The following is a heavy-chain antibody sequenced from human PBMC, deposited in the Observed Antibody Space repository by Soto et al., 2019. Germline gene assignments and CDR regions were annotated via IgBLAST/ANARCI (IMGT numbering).Heavy chain of an antibody. CDR1: GFTFSSYA. D-gene: IGHD3-22*01. Sequence: QVQLVEAGGGVVQPGRSLRLSCAASGFTFSSYAMHWVRQAPGKGLEWVAVISYDGSNKYYADSVKGRFTISRYNYKNTLYLQMNSLRAEDTAVYYRARYGELGDSSGYYLGPDYGGQGTLVTVSS. CDR3: ARYGELGDSSGYYLGPDY. V-gene: IGHV3-30-3*01. J-gene: IGHJ4*02. CDR2: ISYDGSNK.